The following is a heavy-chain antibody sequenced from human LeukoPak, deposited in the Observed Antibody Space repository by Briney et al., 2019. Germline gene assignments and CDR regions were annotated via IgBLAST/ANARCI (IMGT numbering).Heavy chain of an antibody. CDR1: GDTFSSYA. V-gene: IGHV1-69*13. D-gene: IGHD3-22*01. Sequence: ASVKVSCKASGDTFSSYAMHWVRQAPGQGLEWMGGIIPIFGTANYAQKFQGRVTITADESTSTAYMELSSLRSEDTAVYYCARKKGGTDYNDSSGFDIWGQGTLVTVSS. J-gene: IGHJ4*02. CDR2: IIPIFGTA. CDR3: ARKKGGTDYNDSSGFDI.